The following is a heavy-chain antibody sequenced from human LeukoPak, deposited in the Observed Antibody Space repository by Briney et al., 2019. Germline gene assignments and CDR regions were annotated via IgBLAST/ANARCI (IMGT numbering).Heavy chain of an antibody. J-gene: IGHJ4*02. CDR3: TTATPWFGESAY. CDR2: IKSKTDGGTT. Sequence: PGGSLRLSCAASGFTVSSNYMSWVRQAPGKGLEWVGRIKSKTDGGTTDYAAPAKGRFTISRDDSKNTLYLQMNSLKTEDTAVYYCTTATPWFGESAYWGQGTLVTVSS. V-gene: IGHV3-15*01. CDR1: GFTVSSNY. D-gene: IGHD3-10*01.